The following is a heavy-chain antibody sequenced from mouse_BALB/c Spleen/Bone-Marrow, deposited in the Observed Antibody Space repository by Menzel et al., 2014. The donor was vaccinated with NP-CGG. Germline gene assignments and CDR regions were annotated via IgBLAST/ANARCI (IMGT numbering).Heavy chain of an antibody. V-gene: IGHV1S41*01. J-gene: IGHJ4*01. Sequence: DLVKPGASVKLSCKASGYTFTNYWINWIKQRPGQGLEWIGRIAPGSGSTYYNEMFKGKATLTVDTSSSTAYIQHSSLSSEDSAVYFCARGIYYGNYVYAMDYWGQGTSVTVSS. D-gene: IGHD2-1*01. CDR2: IAPGSGST. CDR1: GYTFTNYW. CDR3: ARGIYYGNYVYAMDY.